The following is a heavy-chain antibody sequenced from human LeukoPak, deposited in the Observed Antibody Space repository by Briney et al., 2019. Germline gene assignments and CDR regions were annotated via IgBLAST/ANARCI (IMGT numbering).Heavy chain of an antibody. D-gene: IGHD2-15*01. J-gene: IGHJ4*02. V-gene: IGHV3-48*03. CDR1: GFTFSDYE. CDR2: ISSSGRRI. Sequence: GGSLRLSCAASGFTFSDYEMNWVRQAPGKGLEWVSYISSSGRRIYHADSVKGRFTISRDNAKNSLYLQMNSLRVDDTAIYYCARGPRDPTEYCSRGTCSPTYEVWGQGTLVTVSS. CDR3: ARGPRDPTEYCSRGTCSPTYEV.